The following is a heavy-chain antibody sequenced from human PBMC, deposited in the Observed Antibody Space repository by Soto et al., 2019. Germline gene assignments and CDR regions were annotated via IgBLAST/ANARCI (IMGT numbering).Heavy chain of an antibody. J-gene: IGHJ4*02. CDR1: GFTISNYA. V-gene: IGHV3-23*01. Sequence: EVQLLDSGGHLVQPGGSLRLSCAASGFTISNYAMSWVRQAPGKGLELFSTLSDRTYYTDSVRGRFTISRSTSENTLYLQMNSLGVEDTAVYYCARSLGPSRHFFDHWGQGTLVTVSS. CDR3: ARSLGPSRHFFDH. CDR2: LSDRT. D-gene: IGHD3-16*01.